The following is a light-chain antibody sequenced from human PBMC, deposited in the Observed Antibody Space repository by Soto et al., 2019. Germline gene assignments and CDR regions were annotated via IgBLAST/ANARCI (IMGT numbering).Light chain of an antibody. V-gene: IGLV2-14*01. CDR1: SRDIGNYNY. CDR3: ASYRSANTRAV. Sequence: QSVLTQPASVSGSPGQSITISCTGTSRDIGNYNYVSWYQHHPGKAPKLMIYEVTSRPSGVSDRFSGSKSGMTASLTISGRQPEDEADYFCASYRSANTRAVVGTGPKVTV. J-gene: IGLJ1*01. CDR2: EVT.